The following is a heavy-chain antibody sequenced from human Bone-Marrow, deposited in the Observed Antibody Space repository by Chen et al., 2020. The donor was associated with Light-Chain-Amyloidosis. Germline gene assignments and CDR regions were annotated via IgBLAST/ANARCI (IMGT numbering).Heavy chain of an antibody. CDR1: GDSINSRNHC. CDR3: ARDVTRDYGEGYRGWFDP. V-gene: IGHV4-39*07. CDR2: VYYAGTT. J-gene: IGHJ5*02. Sequence: QLQLQESGPGQVKALETLSLTCIVSGDSINSRNHCWGWIRQPPGKGLEWIGSVYYAGTTYYNPSLKSRVTMSIDRSKNQFTLQLTSVTAADTAFYYCARDVTRDYGEGYRGWFDPWGQGTQVIVST. D-gene: IGHD4-17*01.